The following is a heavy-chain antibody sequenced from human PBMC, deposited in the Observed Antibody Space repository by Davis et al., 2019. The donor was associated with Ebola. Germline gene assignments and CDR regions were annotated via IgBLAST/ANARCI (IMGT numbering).Heavy chain of an antibody. CDR1: GFTFSNSA. CDR3: ATTQWLREFDN. D-gene: IGHD6-19*01. CDR2: IYDQST. Sequence: GESPKIPRAASGFTFSNSAMSRVRQAPGKGLEWVSVIYDQSTAYADAVRGRFIISRDKSNNTLYLEMSSLRVDDTAVYYCATTQWLREFDNWGQGTLVTVSS. J-gene: IGHJ4*02. V-gene: IGHV3-23*03.